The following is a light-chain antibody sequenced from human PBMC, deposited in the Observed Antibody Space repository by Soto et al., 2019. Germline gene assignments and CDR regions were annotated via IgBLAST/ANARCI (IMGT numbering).Light chain of an antibody. J-gene: IGKJ2*01. V-gene: IGKV1-39*01. Sequence: DIQMTQSPSSLSASVGDRVTVTCRASQSISSYLNWYQQKPGKAPNLLIYDASSLQSGVPSRFSGSGSGTEFTLTISSLQPEDFAAYYCQQTYSTPHTFGQGTKLEIK. CDR2: DAS. CDR3: QQTYSTPHT. CDR1: QSISSY.